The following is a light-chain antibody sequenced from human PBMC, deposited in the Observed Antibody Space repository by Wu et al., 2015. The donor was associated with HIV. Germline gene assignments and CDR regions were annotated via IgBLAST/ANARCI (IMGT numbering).Light chain of an antibody. CDR3: QQYGSSAPIT. V-gene: IGKV3-20*01. CDR2: GAS. CDR1: QSVSSSY. Sequence: ETVLTQSPGILSLSPGERATLSCRASQSVSSSYLAWYQQKPGQAPRLLIYGASSRATGIPDRVSGSGSGTDFTLTINGLEPEDFAVYYCQQYGSSAPITFGRGTRLEIK. J-gene: IGKJ5*01.